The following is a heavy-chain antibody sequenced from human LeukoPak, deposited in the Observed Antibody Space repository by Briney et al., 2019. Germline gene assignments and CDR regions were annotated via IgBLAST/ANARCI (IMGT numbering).Heavy chain of an antibody. Sequence: GGSLRLSCAASGFTFSSHSMNWVRQAPGKGLEWVSYISSSGSTIYYADSVKGRFTISRDNAKNSLYLQMNSLRDEDTAVYYCAREPVPRYYYDSSGYSSFFDYWGQGTLVTVSS. V-gene: IGHV3-48*02. CDR3: AREPVPRYYYDSSGYSSFFDY. CDR1: GFTFSSHS. J-gene: IGHJ4*02. D-gene: IGHD3-22*01. CDR2: ISSSGSTI.